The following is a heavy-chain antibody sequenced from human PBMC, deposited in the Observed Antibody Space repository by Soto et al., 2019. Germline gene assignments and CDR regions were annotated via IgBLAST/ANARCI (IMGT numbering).Heavy chain of an antibody. J-gene: IGHJ6*02. CDR2: ISYAGSNK. Sequence: GGSLRLSCTASGFTFSSYAMHWVRQAPGKGLEWVAVISYAGSNKYYADSVKGRFTISRDNSKNTLYLQMNSLRAEDTAVFYCARGRVDQSRLPPNAIEVWGQETTVTISS. V-gene: IGHV3-30-3*01. CDR3: ARGRVDQSRLPPNAIEV. D-gene: IGHD2-21*01. CDR1: GFTFSSYA.